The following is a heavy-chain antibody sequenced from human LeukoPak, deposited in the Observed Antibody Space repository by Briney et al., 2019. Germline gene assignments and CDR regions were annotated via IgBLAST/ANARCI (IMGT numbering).Heavy chain of an antibody. J-gene: IGHJ6*03. CDR1: GGSFSGYY. V-gene: IGHV4-34*01. Sequence: SETLSLTCAVYGGSFSGYYWSWIRQPPGKGLEWIGEINHSGSTNYNPSLKSRVTISVDTSKNQFSLKLSSVTAADTAVYYCARHVVGYYYYMDVWGKGTTVTVSS. CDR2: INHSGST. CDR3: ARHVVGYYYYMDV.